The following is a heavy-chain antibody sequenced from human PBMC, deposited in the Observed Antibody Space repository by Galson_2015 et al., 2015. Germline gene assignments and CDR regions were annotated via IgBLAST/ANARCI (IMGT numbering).Heavy chain of an antibody. V-gene: IGHV3-23*01. CDR3: AKVGCSISTCSNAYYFDY. CDR2: ISGSGGST. D-gene: IGHD2-2*01. J-gene: IGHJ4*02. CDR1: GFTFSNYA. Sequence: SLRLSCAASGFTFSNYAMSWVRQAPGKGLEWVSGISGSGGSTFYADSVEGRFTISRDNSKNTLYLQINSLRAEDTAVFYCAKVGCSISTCSNAYYFDYWGQGTLVTVSS.